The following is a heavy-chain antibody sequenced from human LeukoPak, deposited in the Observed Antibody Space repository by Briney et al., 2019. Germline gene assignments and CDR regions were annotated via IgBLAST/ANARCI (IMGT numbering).Heavy chain of an antibody. Sequence: SETLSLTCTVSGGSISSYYWSWIRQPPGKGLEWIGNIYYSGNSYYNPSLKSRVTISVDTSKNQFSLRLSSVTAADTAVYYCARQTYYYGSGSYSLIGYWGQGTLVTVSS. CDR1: GGSISSYY. CDR2: IYYSGNS. CDR3: ARQTYYYGSGSYSLIGY. J-gene: IGHJ4*02. D-gene: IGHD3-10*01. V-gene: IGHV4-59*04.